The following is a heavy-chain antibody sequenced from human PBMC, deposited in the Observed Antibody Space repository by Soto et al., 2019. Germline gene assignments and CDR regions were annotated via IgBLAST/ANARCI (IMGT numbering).Heavy chain of an antibody. V-gene: IGHV4-61*01. CDR3: SYGSSLDY. D-gene: IGHD3-10*01. J-gene: IGHJ4*02. CDR2: ISHSGRT. CDR1: GASLTSVSYY. Sequence: PSETLSLTCTVSGASLTSVSYYWSWIRQTPGKGLEWIGYISHSGRTNYGPSLTGRLTRSVDTSQNQFSLQLNAGAAADTAVYYCSYGSSLDYWGKGTLVTVS.